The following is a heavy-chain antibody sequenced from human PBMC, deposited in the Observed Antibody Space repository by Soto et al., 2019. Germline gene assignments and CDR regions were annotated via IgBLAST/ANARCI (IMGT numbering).Heavy chain of an antibody. J-gene: IGHJ6*02. CDR2: ISSSSSYI. V-gene: IGHV3-21*01. CDR1: GFTFSSYA. D-gene: IGHD3-22*01. Sequence: GGFLRLSCAASGFTFSSYAMHWVRQAPGKGLEWVSSISSSSSYIYYADSVKGRFTISRDNAKNSLYLQMNSLRAEDTAVYYCASDIVGDSSVDPYGMDVWGQGTTVTVSS. CDR3: ASDIVGDSSVDPYGMDV.